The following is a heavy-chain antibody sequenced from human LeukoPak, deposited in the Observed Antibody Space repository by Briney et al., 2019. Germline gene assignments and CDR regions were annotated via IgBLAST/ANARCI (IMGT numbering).Heavy chain of an antibody. CDR3: ARGVSGDWFDP. D-gene: IGHD6-25*01. Sequence: SETLSLTCTVSGGSISSSSYYWGWIRQPPGKGLEWIGSIYYSGSTYYNPSLKSRVTISVDTSKNQFSLKLSSVTAADTAVYYCARGVSGDWFDPWGQGTLVTVSS. V-gene: IGHV4-39*01. J-gene: IGHJ5*02. CDR2: IYYSGST. CDR1: GGSISSSSYY.